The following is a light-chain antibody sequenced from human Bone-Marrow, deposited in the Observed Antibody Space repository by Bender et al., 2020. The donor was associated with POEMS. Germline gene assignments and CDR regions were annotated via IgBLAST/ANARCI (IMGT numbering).Light chain of an antibody. Sequence: QSALTQPASVSGSPGQSITISCTGTSSDVGGYNLVSWYQQHPGKAPKLIIYEGSKRPSGVPDRFSGSKSGTSASLAITGLQAEDEGDYYCQSYDNSLGGWVFGGGTKLTVL. CDR3: QSYDNSLGGWV. J-gene: IGLJ3*02. V-gene: IGLV2-14*02. CDR1: SSDVGGYNL. CDR2: EGS.